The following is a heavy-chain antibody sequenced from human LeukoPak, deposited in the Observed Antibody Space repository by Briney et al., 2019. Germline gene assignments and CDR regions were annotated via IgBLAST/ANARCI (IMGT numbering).Heavy chain of an antibody. CDR1: GGTFSSYA. CDR3: ARGDILTGYYVMGFDY. D-gene: IGHD3-9*01. CDR2: IIPTFGTA. V-gene: IGHV1-69*06. Sequence: GASVKVSCKASGGTFSSYAISWVRQAPGQGLEWMGGIIPTFGTANYAQKFQGRVTITADKSTSTAYMELSSLRSEDTAVYYCARGDILTGYYVMGFDYWGQGTLVTVSS. J-gene: IGHJ4*02.